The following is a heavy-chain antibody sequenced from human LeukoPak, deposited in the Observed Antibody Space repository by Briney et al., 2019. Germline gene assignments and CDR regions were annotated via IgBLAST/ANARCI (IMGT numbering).Heavy chain of an antibody. J-gene: IGHJ4*02. CDR2: ISSSSSYI. V-gene: IGHV3-21*01. CDR3: ARGRRSYGDYENDY. CDR1: GFTFSSYS. D-gene: IGHD4-17*01. Sequence: PGGSLRLSCAASGFTFSSYSMNWVRQAPGKGLEWVSSISSSSSYIYYADSVKGRFTISRDNAKNSLYLQMNNLRAEDTAVYYCARGRRSYGDYENDYWGQGTLVTVSS.